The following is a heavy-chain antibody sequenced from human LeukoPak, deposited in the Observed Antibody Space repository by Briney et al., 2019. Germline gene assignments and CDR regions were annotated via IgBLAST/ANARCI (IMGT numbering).Heavy chain of an antibody. V-gene: IGHV3-23*01. CDR1: GFTFSSYA. J-gene: IGHJ5*02. Sequence: GGSLRLSCAASGFTFSSYAMGWARQAPGKGLEWVSAISGSGGSTYYADSVKGRFTISRDNSKKTLYLQMNSLTVEDTAIYYCAKDRRYSSGWYRGDGLSWGQGTLVTVSS. CDR2: ISGSGGST. CDR3: AKDRRYSSGWYRGDGLS. D-gene: IGHD6-19*01.